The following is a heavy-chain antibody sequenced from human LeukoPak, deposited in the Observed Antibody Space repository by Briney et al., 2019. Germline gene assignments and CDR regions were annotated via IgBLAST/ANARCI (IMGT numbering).Heavy chain of an antibody. CDR2: IYYSGST. D-gene: IGHD2-2*01. J-gene: IGHJ5*02. CDR3: ARGMTCSSTSCYAFVWFDP. Sequence: SETLSLTCTVSGGSISSFYWSWIRQPPGKGLEWIGSIYYSGSTYYNPSLKSRVTISVDTSKNQFSLKLSSVTAADTAVYYCARGMTCSSTSCYAFVWFDPWGQGTLVTVSS. CDR1: GGSISSFY. V-gene: IGHV4-59*12.